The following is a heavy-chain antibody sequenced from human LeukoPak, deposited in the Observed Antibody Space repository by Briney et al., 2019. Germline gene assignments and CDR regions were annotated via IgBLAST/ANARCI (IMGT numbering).Heavy chain of an antibody. Sequence: GGSLRLSCAASGFTLSTYRMNWVRQAPGKGLEWVSFMSSSGNSIYYADSVKGRFTISRDNAKNSLYLQMNSLTTEDTAVYYCARGSSVVALDWGQGTLVTVSS. V-gene: IGHV3-21*01. CDR3: ARGSSVVALD. CDR2: MSSSGNSI. J-gene: IGHJ4*02. CDR1: GFTLSTYR. D-gene: IGHD2-15*01.